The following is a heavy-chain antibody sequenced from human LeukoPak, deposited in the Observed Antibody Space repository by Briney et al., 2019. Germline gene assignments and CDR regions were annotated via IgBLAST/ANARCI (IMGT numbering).Heavy chain of an antibody. CDR1: GFTFSGYS. D-gene: IGHD6-13*01. Sequence: GGSLRLSCAASGFTFSGYSMNWVRQAPGKGLAWVSSISTTSAYIYYADSVKGRLTTSRDNAKSSLYLEMNSLRAEDAAVYYCARDGAAAAGRYFDYWGQGSLVTVSS. CDR2: ISTTSAYI. V-gene: IGHV3-21*01. CDR3: ARDGAAAAGRYFDY. J-gene: IGHJ4*02.